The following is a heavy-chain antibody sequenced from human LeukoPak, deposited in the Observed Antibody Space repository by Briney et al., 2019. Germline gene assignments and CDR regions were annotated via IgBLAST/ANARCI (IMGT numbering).Heavy chain of an antibody. CDR2: SDPKSGAT. CDR1: GYTFTSYY. CDR3: ARGNFYDNKGYSPELRY. D-gene: IGHD3-10*01. J-gene: IGHJ4*02. Sequence: ASVKVSCKTSGYTFTSYYIHWLRQAPGQRFEWMGWSDPKSGATKYEHFRGRVTMTRDTSLSTAYMELSRLTSDDTAVYYCARGNFYDNKGYSPELRYWGQGTLVTVSS. V-gene: IGHV1-2*02.